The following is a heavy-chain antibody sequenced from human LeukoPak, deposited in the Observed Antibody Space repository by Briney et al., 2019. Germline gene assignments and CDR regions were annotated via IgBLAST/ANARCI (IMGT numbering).Heavy chain of an antibody. CDR3: ARVDSSAKGDAFDI. V-gene: IGHV4-59*01. CDR2: IYYSGST. CDR1: GGSISSYY. Sequence: SETLSLTCTVSGGSISSYYWSWIRQPPGKGLEWIGYIYYSGSTNYNPSLKSRVTISVDTSKNQFSLKLSSVTAADTAVYYCARVDSSAKGDAFDIWGQGTMVTVSS. D-gene: IGHD3-22*01. J-gene: IGHJ3*02.